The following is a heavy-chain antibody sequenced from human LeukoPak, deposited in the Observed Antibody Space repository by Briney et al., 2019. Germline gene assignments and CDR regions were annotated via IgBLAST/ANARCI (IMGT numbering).Heavy chain of an antibody. V-gene: IGHV3-53*01. CDR2: IYSGGST. Sequence: GGSLRLSCAASGFTVSSKYMSWVRQAPGKGLEWVSVIYSGGSTYYADSVKGRFTISRDNSKNTLYLQMNSLRAEDTAVYYCAKSHYGSGSYLLDYWGQGTLVTVSS. J-gene: IGHJ4*02. D-gene: IGHD3-10*01. CDR1: GFTVSSKY. CDR3: AKSHYGSGSYLLDY.